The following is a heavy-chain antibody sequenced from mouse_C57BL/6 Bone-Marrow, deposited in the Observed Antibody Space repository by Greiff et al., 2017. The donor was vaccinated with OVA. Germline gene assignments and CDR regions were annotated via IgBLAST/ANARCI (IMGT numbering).Heavy chain of an antibody. J-gene: IGHJ4*01. CDR1: GFSLTSYG. D-gene: IGHD1-1*01. V-gene: IGHV2-2*01. Sequence: QVQLKESGPGLVQPSQSLSITCTVSGFSLTSYGVHWVRQSPGKGLEWLGVIWSGGSTDYNAAFISSLSISKDNSKSQVFFKMNSLQADDTAIYYCARSYYYGSSLYYAMDYWGQGTSVTVSS. CDR2: IWSGGST. CDR3: ARSYYYGSSLYYAMDY.